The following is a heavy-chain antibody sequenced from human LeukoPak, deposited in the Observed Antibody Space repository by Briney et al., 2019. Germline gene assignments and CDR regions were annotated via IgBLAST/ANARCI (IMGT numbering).Heavy chain of an antibody. CDR1: GGSISSGGYY. J-gene: IGHJ3*02. CDR3: AANYDRGAFDI. D-gene: IGHD3-22*01. CDR2: IYYSGST. Sequence: PSETLSLTCTVSGGSISSGGYYWSWIRQHPGKGLEWIGYIYYSGSTYYNPSLKSRVTISVDTSKNQFSLKLSSVTAADTAVYYCAANYDRGAFDIWGQGTMVTVSS. V-gene: IGHV4-31*03.